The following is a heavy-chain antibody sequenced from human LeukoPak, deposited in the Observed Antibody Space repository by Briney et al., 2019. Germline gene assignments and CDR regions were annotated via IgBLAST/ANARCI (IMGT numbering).Heavy chain of an antibody. CDR1: GGSISSYY. Sequence: SETLSLTCTVSGGSISSYYWSWIRQPAGKGLEWIGRIYTSGSTNYNPSLKSRVTMSVDTSKNQFSLKLSSLTAADTAVYYCARGVVVAVEIGNWSDPWGQGTLVTVSS. V-gene: IGHV4-4*07. CDR2: IYTSGST. CDR3: ARGVVVAVEIGNWSDP. D-gene: IGHD2-15*01. J-gene: IGHJ5*02.